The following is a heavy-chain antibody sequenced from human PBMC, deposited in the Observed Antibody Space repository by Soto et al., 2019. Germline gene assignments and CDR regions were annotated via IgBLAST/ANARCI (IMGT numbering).Heavy chain of an antibody. Sequence: EVQLVESGGGLVQPGGSLRLSCAASGFTFNTYWMHWFRQAPGKGLVWVSRINNDASSTSYADSVKGRLTVSRDNAKNTLDVHLYNLRAEDTAVYYCASGGVAGAGTYYNDFWGRGTLVTVSS. CDR1: GFTFNTYW. CDR3: ASGGVAGAGTYYNDF. D-gene: IGHD3-10*01. CDR2: INNDASST. J-gene: IGHJ4*02. V-gene: IGHV3-74*01.